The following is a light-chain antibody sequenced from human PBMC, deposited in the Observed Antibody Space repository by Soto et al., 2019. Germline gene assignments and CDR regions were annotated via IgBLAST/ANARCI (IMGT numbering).Light chain of an antibody. CDR3: QKSYSVPPP. J-gene: IGKJ4*01. V-gene: IGKV1-39*01. Sequence: DFQMNQSPSSLSASVGDSVNITCRSSQSITRYLNWYQQKPGKAPNLLIYATSNFQTGVPLRFSGRGFGTDFTPTINNPQPEDFATDYCQKSYSVPPPFGGGTKVQI. CDR2: ATS. CDR1: QSITRY.